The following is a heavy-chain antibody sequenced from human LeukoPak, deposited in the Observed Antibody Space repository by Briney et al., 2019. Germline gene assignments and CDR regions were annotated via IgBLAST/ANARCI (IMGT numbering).Heavy chain of an antibody. CDR2: IYYSGST. Sequence: SETLSLTCTVSGGSISSSSYYWGWIRQPPGKGLEWIGSIYYSGSTYYNPSLKSRVTISLDTSKNQFSLKLSSVTAADTAVYYCARPLWSGYYTHYYYYGMDVWGQGTTVTVSS. D-gene: IGHD3-3*01. V-gene: IGHV4-39*01. CDR3: ARPLWSGYYTHYYYYGMDV. J-gene: IGHJ6*02. CDR1: GGSISSSSYY.